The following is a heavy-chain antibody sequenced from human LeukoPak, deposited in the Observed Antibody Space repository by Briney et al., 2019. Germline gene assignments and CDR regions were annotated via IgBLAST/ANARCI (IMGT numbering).Heavy chain of an antibody. V-gene: IGHV1-69*06. CDR1: GGTFSNYA. Sequence: SVKVSCKASGGTFSNYAISWVRQAPGQGLEWMGGIIPIFGTANYAQKFQGRVTITADKSTSTAYMELSSLRSEDTAVYYCARDSSSGWYEGLDYWGQGTLVTVSS. CDR2: IIPIFGTA. D-gene: IGHD6-19*01. CDR3: ARDSSSGWYEGLDY. J-gene: IGHJ4*02.